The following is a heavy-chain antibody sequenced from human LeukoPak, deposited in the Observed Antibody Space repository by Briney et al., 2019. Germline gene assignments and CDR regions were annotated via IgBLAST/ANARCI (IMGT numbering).Heavy chain of an antibody. CDR1: GYSISSGYY. J-gene: IGHJ6*03. Sequence: PSETLSLTCTVSGYSISSGYYWGWIRQPPGKGLEWIGSIYHSGSTYYNPSLKSRVTISVDTSKNQFSLKLSSVTAADTAVYYCARVDMITFGGVIVKNYYYYMDVWGKGTTVTVSS. D-gene: IGHD3-16*02. CDR3: ARVDMITFGGVIVKNYYYYMDV. CDR2: IYHSGST. V-gene: IGHV4-38-2*02.